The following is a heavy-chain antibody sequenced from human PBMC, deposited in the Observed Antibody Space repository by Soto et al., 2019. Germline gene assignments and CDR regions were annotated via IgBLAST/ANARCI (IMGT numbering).Heavy chain of an antibody. J-gene: IGHJ2*01. Sequence: QDQLVQSGAEVKKPGSSVKVSCKASGGTFSSHTFSWVRQAPGQGLEWMGRIIPALGTATYAQKFQGRVTITADESATTGYMELNSLRSEDTAVYYCAIPDFGDYWCFDLWGCGTLVTVSS. CDR1: GGTFSSHT. CDR3: AIPDFGDYWCFDL. CDR2: IIPALGTA. V-gene: IGHV1-69*08. D-gene: IGHD4-17*01.